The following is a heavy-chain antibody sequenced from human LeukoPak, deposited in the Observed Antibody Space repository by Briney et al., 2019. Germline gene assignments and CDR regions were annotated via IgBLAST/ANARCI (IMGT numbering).Heavy chain of an antibody. V-gene: IGHV3-13*01. CDR1: GFTFSKAD. D-gene: IGHD2-15*01. Sequence: GGSLRLSCAASGFTFSKADFPWVRQAPGKGLEWVAAISVTGDTYYADSVKGRFTISREDAAHSLYLQMRSLGAVDTALYYCTKEFCGSRAACAGGSYYDFWGRGALVTVSS. CDR3: TKEFCGSRAACAGGSYYDF. CDR2: ISVTGDT. J-gene: IGHJ2*01.